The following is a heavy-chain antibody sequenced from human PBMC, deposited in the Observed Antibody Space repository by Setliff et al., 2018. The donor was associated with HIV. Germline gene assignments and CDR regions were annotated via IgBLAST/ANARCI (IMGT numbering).Heavy chain of an antibody. Sequence: SETLSLTCTVSGGSISSGTYYWSWIRQPPGKGLEWIGSIYYSGSTYYNPSLKSRVTISVDTSKNQFSLKLSSVTAADTAVYYCARSVPRYCSGGSCYPPLSDYWGQGTLVTVSS. V-gene: IGHV4-39*01. CDR3: ARSVPRYCSGGSCYPPLSDY. J-gene: IGHJ4*02. CDR1: GGSISSGTYY. CDR2: IYYSGST. D-gene: IGHD2-15*01.